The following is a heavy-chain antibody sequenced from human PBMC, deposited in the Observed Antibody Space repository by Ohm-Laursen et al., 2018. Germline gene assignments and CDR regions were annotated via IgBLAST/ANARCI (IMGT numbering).Heavy chain of an antibody. J-gene: IGHJ4*02. CDR1: GFTFSGCA. Sequence: SLRLSCTASGFTFSGCAMSWVRQAPGKGLEWVSAISAGGVTTYYADSVKGRFTISRDNSKNTLYLQMNSLRADDTALYYCAKERKQIDYWGQGTLVTVSS. D-gene: IGHD6-13*01. CDR2: ISAGGVTT. V-gene: IGHV3-23*01. CDR3: AKERKQIDY.